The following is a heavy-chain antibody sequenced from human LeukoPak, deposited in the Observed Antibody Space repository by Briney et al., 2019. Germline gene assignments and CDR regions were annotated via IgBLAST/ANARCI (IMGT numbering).Heavy chain of an antibody. CDR2: IKSKTDGGKT. V-gene: IGHV3-15*01. Sequence: GGSLRLSCAASGFTFSNAWMSWVRQAPGKGLEWVGGIKSKTDGGKTDYAAPVKGRLTISRNNSKNPLYLQMTSLKTEDTAVYYCTTQLEYWGQGTLVTVSS. J-gene: IGHJ4*02. CDR3: TTQLEY. CDR1: GFTFSNAW. D-gene: IGHD5-24*01.